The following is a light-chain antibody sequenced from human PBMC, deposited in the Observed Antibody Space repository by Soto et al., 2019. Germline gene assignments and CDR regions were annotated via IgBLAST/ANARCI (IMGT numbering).Light chain of an antibody. CDR2: DAS. J-gene: IGKJ1*01. V-gene: IGKV1-27*01. Sequence: DIQMTQSPSSLSASVGDRVTITCRASQGISNSLAWYQQEPGKVPKLLIYDASTLRSGVSSRFSGSGSGTDFTLTISSLQPEDVATYYCQKYDSAPEAFGQGTKVE. CDR3: QKYDSAPEA. CDR1: QGISNS.